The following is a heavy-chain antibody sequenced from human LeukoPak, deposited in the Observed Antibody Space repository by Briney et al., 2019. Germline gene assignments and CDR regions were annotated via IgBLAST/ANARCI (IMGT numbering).Heavy chain of an antibody. Sequence: PGGSLRLSCEASGFKFDEYVMHWVRQAPGKGLEWVSGINWNSGSIDYADSVKGRFTISRDSAKNFLYVQMNNLRAEDTALYYCAKDRGIAVAGPFDYWGQGTLVTVSS. CDR3: AKDRGIAVAGPFDY. CDR1: GFKFDEYV. CDR2: INWNSGSI. J-gene: IGHJ4*02. V-gene: IGHV3-9*01. D-gene: IGHD6-19*01.